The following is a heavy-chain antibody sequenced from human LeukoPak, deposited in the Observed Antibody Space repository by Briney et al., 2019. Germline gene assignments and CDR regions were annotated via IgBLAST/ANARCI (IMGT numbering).Heavy chain of an antibody. CDR3: ARDPPYYYDSSGYEGGDY. CDR2: ISSSGCTI. J-gene: IGHJ4*02. D-gene: IGHD3-22*01. Sequence: GGSLRLSCAASGFTFSSYEMNWVRQAPGKGLEWVSYISSSGCTIYYADSVKGRFTISRDNAKNSLYLQMNSLRAEDTAVYYCARDPPYYYDSSGYEGGDYWGQGTLVTVSS. V-gene: IGHV3-48*03. CDR1: GFTFSSYE.